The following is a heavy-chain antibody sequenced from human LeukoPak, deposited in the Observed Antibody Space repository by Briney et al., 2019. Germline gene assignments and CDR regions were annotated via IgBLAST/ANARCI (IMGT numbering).Heavy chain of an antibody. J-gene: IGHJ3*02. V-gene: IGHV4-39*01. D-gene: IGHD3-16*01. Sequence: SETLSLTCTVSGGSISGSSYYWGWIRQPPGEGLEWIGSIYYSGSTYYNHNPSLKSRVTISVDTSKNQFSLKLSSVTAADTAVYYCARHKAIHGGDAFDMWGQGTVVTVSS. CDR3: ARHKAIHGGDAFDM. CDR1: GGSISGSSYY. CDR2: IYYSGST.